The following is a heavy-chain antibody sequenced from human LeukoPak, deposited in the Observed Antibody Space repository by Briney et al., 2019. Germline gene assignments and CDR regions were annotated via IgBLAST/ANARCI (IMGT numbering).Heavy chain of an antibody. J-gene: IGHJ4*02. D-gene: IGHD3-16*02. CDR3: AKDPLVYYDYVWGSYRHKKGGYFDY. V-gene: IGHV3-23*01. CDR2: ISGSGGST. Sequence: GGSLRLSCAASGFTFSGYAMSWVRQAPGKGLEWVSAISGSGGSTYYADSVKGRFTISRDNSKNTLYLQMNSLRAEDTAVYYCAKDPLVYYDYVWGSYRHKKGGYFDYWGQGTLVTVSS. CDR1: GFTFSGYA.